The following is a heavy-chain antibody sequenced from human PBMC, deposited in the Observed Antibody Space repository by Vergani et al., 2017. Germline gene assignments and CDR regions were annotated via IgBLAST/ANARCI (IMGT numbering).Heavy chain of an antibody. V-gene: IGHV4-4*07. J-gene: IGHJ6*03. CDR3: ARVKRPGIAVAGTSYYYYYMDV. D-gene: IGHD6-19*01. Sequence: QVQLQESGPGLVKPSETLSLTCTVPGCSISSYYWSWIRQPAGKGLEWIGRIYTSGSTNYNPSLKSRVTMSVDTSKNQFSLKLSSVTAADSAVYYCARVKRPGIAVAGTSYYYYYMDVWGKXP. CDR1: GCSISSYY. CDR2: IYTSGST.